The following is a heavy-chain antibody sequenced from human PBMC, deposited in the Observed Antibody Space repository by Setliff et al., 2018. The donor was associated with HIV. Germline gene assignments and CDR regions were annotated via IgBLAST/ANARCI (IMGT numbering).Heavy chain of an antibody. CDR3: ASSDYYDSSPRN. CDR1: GGTFNTYA. D-gene: IGHD3-22*01. V-gene: IGHV1-69*10. Sequence: GASVKVSCKASGGTFNTYATNWVRQAPGQGLEWMGGIIPMLGITNYAQRFQGRVTITADESTDTAYMELTSLRSEDTAVYYCASSDYYDSSPRNWGQGALVTVSS. J-gene: IGHJ4*02. CDR2: IIPMLGIT.